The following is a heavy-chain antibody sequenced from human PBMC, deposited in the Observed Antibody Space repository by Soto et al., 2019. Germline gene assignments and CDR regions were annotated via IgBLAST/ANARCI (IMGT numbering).Heavy chain of an antibody. CDR1: GGTFSSYA. Sequence: SVKVSCKASGGTFSSYAISWLRQALGQGLEWMGGIIPIFGTANYAQKFQGRVTITADKSTSTAYMELSSLRSEDTAVYYCARALGYCSSTSCYQLDYWGQGTLVTVSS. D-gene: IGHD2-2*01. CDR3: ARALGYCSSTSCYQLDY. V-gene: IGHV1-69*06. CDR2: IIPIFGTA. J-gene: IGHJ4*02.